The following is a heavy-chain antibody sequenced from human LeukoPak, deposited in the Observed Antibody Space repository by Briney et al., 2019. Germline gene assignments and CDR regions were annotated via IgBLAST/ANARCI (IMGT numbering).Heavy chain of an antibody. V-gene: IGHV3-23*01. CDR3: AKVSMVNLSDP. Sequence: GGPLRLSCAASGFTFSSYAMSWVRQAPGKGLEWVSAISGSGGSTYYADPVKGLFTISRDNSKNTLYLQMNSLRAEDTAVYYCAKVSMVNLSDPWGQGTLVTVSS. CDR2: ISGSGGST. CDR1: GFTFSSYA. D-gene: IGHD5-18*01. J-gene: IGHJ5*02.